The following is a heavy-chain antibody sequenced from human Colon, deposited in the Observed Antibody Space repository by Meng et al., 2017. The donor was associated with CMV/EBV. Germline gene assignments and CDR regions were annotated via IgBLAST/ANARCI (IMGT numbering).Heavy chain of an antibody. J-gene: IGHJ4*02. CDR2: IYGRDSST. CDR3: TKGAWVDY. D-gene: IGHD1-26*01. V-gene: IGHV3-23*01. Sequence: LRLSCAAAGFPFNTFDMSWVRQAPGKGLEWVSVIYGRDSSTFYADSVRGRFTISKENSDNRLHLQMNSLRVEDTALYYCTKGAWVDYLGQGTLVTVSS. CDR1: GFPFNTFD.